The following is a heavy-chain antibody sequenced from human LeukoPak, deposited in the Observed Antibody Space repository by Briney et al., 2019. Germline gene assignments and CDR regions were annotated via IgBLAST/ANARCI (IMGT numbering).Heavy chain of an antibody. D-gene: IGHD3-3*01. Sequence: GASVKVSCKASGYTFTSYYKHWVRQAPGQGREWMGIINPSGGSTSYAQKFQGRVTITADKSTSTAYMELSSLRSEDTAVYYCARSLFRFLEWSYRSYYYYYMDVWGKGTTVTVSS. J-gene: IGHJ6*03. CDR2: INPSGGST. CDR1: GYTFTSYY. V-gene: IGHV1-46*01. CDR3: ARSLFRFLEWSYRSYYYYYMDV.